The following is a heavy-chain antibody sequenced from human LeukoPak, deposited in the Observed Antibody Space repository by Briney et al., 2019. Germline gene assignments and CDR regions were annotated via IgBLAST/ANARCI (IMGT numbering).Heavy chain of an antibody. V-gene: IGHV3-30*15. CDR1: GFIFTKFA. CDR3: AREEQELVRDYYYYMDV. J-gene: IGHJ6*03. CDR2: ISYDGKSK. Sequence: PGGSLRLPCVGSGFIFTKFALHWVRQATGKGLEWVALISYDGKSKYYADSMKGRFIISRDNSKNTVFLQMRGLRVEDTAVYYCAREEQELVRDYYYYMDVWGKGTTVTVSS. D-gene: IGHD6-13*01.